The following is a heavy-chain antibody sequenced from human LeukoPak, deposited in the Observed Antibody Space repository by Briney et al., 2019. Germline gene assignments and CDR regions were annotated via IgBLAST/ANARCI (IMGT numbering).Heavy chain of an antibody. D-gene: IGHD1-26*01. CDR1: GFTFSSYA. CDR2: ISTSGGST. CDR3: AKVVGPTPYFFDY. Sequence: QPGGSLRRSCAASGFTFSSYAVSWVRQAPGKGLECVSDISTSGGSTYSADSVKGRFTISRDNPKNTLYLQMNSLRAEDTAVYYCAKVVGPTPYFFDYWGQGTLVTVSS. V-gene: IGHV3-23*01. J-gene: IGHJ4*02.